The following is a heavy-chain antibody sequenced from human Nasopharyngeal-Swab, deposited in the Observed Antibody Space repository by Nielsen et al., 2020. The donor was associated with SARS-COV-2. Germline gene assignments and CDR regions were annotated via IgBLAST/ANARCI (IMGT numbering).Heavy chain of an antibody. Sequence: GESLKISCAASAFTFSSYGMHWVRQAPGKGLERVALISYDGTYKYYADSVKGRFTISRDNSKNTLYLQMNSLRAEDTAVYYCAKSTQLGIIYYYYNGVDVWGQGTTVTVSS. CDR1: AFTFSSYG. CDR3: AKSTQLGIIYYYYNGVDV. V-gene: IGHV3-30*18. D-gene: IGHD1-1*01. CDR2: ISYDGTYK. J-gene: IGHJ6*02.